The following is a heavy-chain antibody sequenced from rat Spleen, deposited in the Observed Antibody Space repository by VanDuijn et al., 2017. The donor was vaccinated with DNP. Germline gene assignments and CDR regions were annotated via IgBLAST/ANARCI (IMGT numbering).Heavy chain of an antibody. V-gene: IGHV5-31*01. CDR2: ITSSGGST. CDR1: GFTFNNYW. J-gene: IGHJ4*01. CDR3: TRPRGSYGGYRVDA. Sequence: EVQLVESGGDLMQPGWSLKLSCVASGFTFNNYWMTWIRQVPGKGLEWVASITSSGGSTYYPDSVKGRFTISRDNAESTLHLQMDSLRSEDTATYYCTRPRGSYGGYRVDAWGQGISVSVSS. D-gene: IGHD1-11*01.